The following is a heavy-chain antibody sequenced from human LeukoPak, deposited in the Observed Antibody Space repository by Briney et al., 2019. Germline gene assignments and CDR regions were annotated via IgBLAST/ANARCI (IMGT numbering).Heavy chain of an antibody. Sequence: SETLSLTCAVYGGSFSGYYWSWIRQPPGKGLEWIGEINHSGSTNYNPSLKSRVTISVDTSKNQFSLKLSSVTAADTAVYYCARAPPYQWYSSSYFNWFDPWGQEPWSPSPQ. CDR3: ARAPPYQWYSSSYFNWFDP. D-gene: IGHD6-13*01. CDR2: INHSGST. J-gene: IGHJ5*02. CDR1: GGSFSGYY. V-gene: IGHV4-34*01.